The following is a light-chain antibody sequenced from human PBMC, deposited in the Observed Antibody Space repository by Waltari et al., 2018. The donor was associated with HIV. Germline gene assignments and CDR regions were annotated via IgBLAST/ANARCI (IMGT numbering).Light chain of an antibody. V-gene: IGKV1-5*03. Sequence: IQMTQSPSTLSASLGDRVTITCRASQTISSLLPWYQQKPGKAPKLLIYKTSSLQTGVSSRFSGSGSGTEFTLTISRLRPDDFATYYCQENSSHSRSFGQGTKLEI. J-gene: IGKJ2*01. CDR1: QTISSL. CDR2: KTS. CDR3: QENSSHSRS.